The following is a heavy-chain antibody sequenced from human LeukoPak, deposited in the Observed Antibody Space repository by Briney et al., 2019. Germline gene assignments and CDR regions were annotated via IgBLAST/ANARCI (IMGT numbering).Heavy chain of an antibody. D-gene: IGHD5-18*01. V-gene: IGHV3-66*01. Sequence: GGSLRLSCAASGFTVSSNYMSWVRQAPGNGLEWVSIIYSGGTTYYADSVKGRFTISRDNSKNTLYLQMNSLRAEDTAVYYCAREVLDTAMSLGYWGQGTLVSVSS. CDR2: IYSGGTT. J-gene: IGHJ4*02. CDR1: GFTVSSNY. CDR3: AREVLDTAMSLGY.